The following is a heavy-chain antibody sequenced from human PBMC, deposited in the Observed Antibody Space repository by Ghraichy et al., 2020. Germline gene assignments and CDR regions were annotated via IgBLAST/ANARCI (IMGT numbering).Heavy chain of an antibody. V-gene: IGHV3-7*03. CDR1: GFSFSSYW. CDR2: IKPDGSEK. Sequence: GGSLRLSCAASGFSFSSYWMSWVRQAPGKGLEWVANIKPDGSEKYYVDSVKGRFTISRDNAKNSLYLQMNSLTAEDTAVYYCASVDYSGWGSYYKAFDYWGQRTLVTVSS. J-gene: IGHJ4*02. CDR3: ASVDYSGWGSYYKAFDY. D-gene: IGHD3-10*01.